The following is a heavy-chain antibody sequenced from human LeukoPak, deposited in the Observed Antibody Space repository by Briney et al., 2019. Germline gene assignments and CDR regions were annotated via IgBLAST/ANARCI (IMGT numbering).Heavy chain of an antibody. V-gene: IGHV4-38-2*02. D-gene: IGHD3-22*01. CDR2: IYTSGST. CDR3: ARAAYYDSSGYPYDY. Sequence: SETLSLTCTVSGYSISSGYYWGWIRQPPGKGLEWIGRIYTSGSTNYNPSLKSRVTISVDTSKNQFSLKLSSVTAADTAVYYCARAAYYDSSGYPYDYWGQGTLVTVSS. J-gene: IGHJ4*02. CDR1: GYSISSGYY.